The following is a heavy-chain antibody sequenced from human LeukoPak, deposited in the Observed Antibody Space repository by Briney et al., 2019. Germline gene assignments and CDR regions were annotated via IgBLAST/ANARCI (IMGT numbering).Heavy chain of an antibody. J-gene: IGHJ4*02. V-gene: IGHV5-51*01. CDR1: GYSFTSYW. Sequence: GESRKISCKGSGYSFTSYWIGWVRQMPGKGLEWMGIIYRGDSDTRYSPSFQGQVTISADKSISTAYLQWSSLKASDTAMYYCARGARESLWFGELAYYFDYWGQGTLVTVSS. D-gene: IGHD3-10*01. CDR2: IYRGDSDT. CDR3: ARGARESLWFGELAYYFDY.